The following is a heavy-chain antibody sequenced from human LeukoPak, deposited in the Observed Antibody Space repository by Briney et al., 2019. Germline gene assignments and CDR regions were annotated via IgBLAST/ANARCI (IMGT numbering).Heavy chain of an antibody. D-gene: IGHD3-10*01. CDR2: INPSGGST. V-gene: IGHV1-46*01. Sequence: GASVKVSCKASGYTFTSYYMHWVRQAPGQGLEWMGIINPSGGSTSYAQKFQGRVTMTRDTSTSTVYMELSSLRSEDTAVYYCGRAYGSGSYTLLFFDYWGQEPWSPSPQ. CDR1: GYTFTSYY. CDR3: GRAYGSGSYTLLFFDY. J-gene: IGHJ4*01.